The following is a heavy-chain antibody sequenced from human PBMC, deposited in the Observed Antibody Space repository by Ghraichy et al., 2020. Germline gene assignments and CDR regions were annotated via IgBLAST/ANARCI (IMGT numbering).Heavy chain of an antibody. J-gene: IGHJ6*02. CDR3: ARHGYGSGSYYEYYYYGMDV. Sequence: SETLSLTCTVSGGSISSYYWSWIRQPPGKGLEWIGYIYYSGSTNYNPSLKSRVTRSVDTSKNQFSLKLSSVTAADTAVYYCARHGYGSGSYYEYYYYGMDVWCQGTTVTVSS. CDR1: GGSISSYY. D-gene: IGHD3-10*01. V-gene: IGHV4-59*08. CDR2: IYYSGST.